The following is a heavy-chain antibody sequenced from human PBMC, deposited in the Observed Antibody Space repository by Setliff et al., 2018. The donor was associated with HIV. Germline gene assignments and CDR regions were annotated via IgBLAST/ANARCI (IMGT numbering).Heavy chain of an antibody. V-gene: IGHV4-59*08. CDR2: IYSTGST. Sequence: PSETLSLTCTVSGGSISSDYWSWIRQPPGKGLEWIGYIYSTGSTNYNPSLQSRVTISVDTSKNQFSLKLSSVIAADTAVYYCARHDISRVRGLVWGQGTTGTVSS. D-gene: IGHD3-10*01. CDR1: GGSISSDY. J-gene: IGHJ6*02. CDR3: ARHDISRVRGLV.